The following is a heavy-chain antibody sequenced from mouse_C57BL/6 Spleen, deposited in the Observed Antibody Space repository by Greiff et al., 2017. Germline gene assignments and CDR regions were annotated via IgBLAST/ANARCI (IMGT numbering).Heavy chain of an antibody. D-gene: IGHD1-1*01. CDR1: GFTFSDYY. Sequence: EVKLVESEGGLAQPGSSMKLSCTASGFTFSDYYMAWVRQVPEKGLEWVANIHYDGSSTYYLDSLKSRFIISRDNAKNILYLQMSSLKSEDTATYYCASYCGSSYAMDYWGQGTSVTVSS. J-gene: IGHJ4*01. CDR2: IHYDGSST. V-gene: IGHV5-16*01. CDR3: ASYCGSSYAMDY.